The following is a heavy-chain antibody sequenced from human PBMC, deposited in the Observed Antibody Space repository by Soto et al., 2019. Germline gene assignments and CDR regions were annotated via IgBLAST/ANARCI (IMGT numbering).Heavy chain of an antibody. V-gene: IGHV3-23*01. D-gene: IGHD3-22*01. CDR3: AREGSRDYDRSGYYPLDY. CDR1: GFTYSSNA. Sequence: EVQLLESGGGLAQPGGSLRLSCVASGFTYSSNAMSWVRQAPGKGLEWICGSGVRTYYADFVKGRFTISRDNSKNTLYLQMNSLRVEDTAVYYCAREGSRDYDRSGYYPLDYWGQGTLVTVCS. J-gene: IGHJ4*02. CDR2: GSGVRT.